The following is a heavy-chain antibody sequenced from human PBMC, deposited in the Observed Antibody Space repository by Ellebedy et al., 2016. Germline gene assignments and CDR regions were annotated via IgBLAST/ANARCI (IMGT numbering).Heavy chain of an antibody. CDR3: ARDGGQRAQTDY. Sequence: GESLKISXAASGFTFSSYWMSWVRQAPGKGLEWVANIKQDGSEKYYVDSVKGRFTISRDNAKNSLYLQMNSLRAEDTAVYYCARDGGQRAQTDYWGQGTLVTVSS. CDR1: GFTFSSYW. V-gene: IGHV3-7*04. CDR2: IKQDGSEK. J-gene: IGHJ4*02. D-gene: IGHD4-23*01.